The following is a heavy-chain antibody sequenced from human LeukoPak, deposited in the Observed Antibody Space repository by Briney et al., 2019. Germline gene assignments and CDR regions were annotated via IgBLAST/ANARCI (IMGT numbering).Heavy chain of an antibody. Sequence: GGSLRLSCAASGFTFSSYSINWVRQAPGKGLEWVSYISSSGTSIYYADSVEGRFTVSRDNARYSLHLQINSLRGEDTAVYYCTRDAASGTNWFDPWGQGTLVTVSS. D-gene: IGHD3-3*01. CDR3: TRDAASGTNWFDP. CDR2: ISSSGTSI. CDR1: GFTFSSYS. V-gene: IGHV3-48*01. J-gene: IGHJ5*02.